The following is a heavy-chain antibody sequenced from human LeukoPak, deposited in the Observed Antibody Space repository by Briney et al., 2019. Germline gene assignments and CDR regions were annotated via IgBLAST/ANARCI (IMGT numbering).Heavy chain of an antibody. J-gene: IGHJ5*02. CDR2: ISSSSSYI. V-gene: IGHV3-21*01. CDR3: ARVKSPHWFDP. CDR1: GFTFSSYS. Sequence: GGSLRLSCAASGFTFSSYSMNWVRQAPGEGLEWVSSISSSSSYIYYADSVKGRFTISRDNAKNSLYLQMNSLRAEDTAVYYCARVKSPHWFDPWGQGTLVTVSS.